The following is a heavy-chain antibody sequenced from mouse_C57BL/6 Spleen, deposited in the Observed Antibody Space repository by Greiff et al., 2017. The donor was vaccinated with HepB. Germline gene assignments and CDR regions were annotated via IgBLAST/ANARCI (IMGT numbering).Heavy chain of an antibody. CDR3: ATTVVATRYFDY. CDR1: GFTFSDYG. V-gene: IGHV5-17*01. CDR2: ISSGSSTI. Sequence: EVQGVESGGGLVKPGGSLKLSCAASGFTFSDYGMHWVRQAPEKGLEWVAYISSGSSTIYYADTVKGRVNISRDNAKNTLFLQMTSLTSEDTAMYYCATTVVATRYFDYWGQGTTLTVSS. J-gene: IGHJ2*01. D-gene: IGHD1-1*01.